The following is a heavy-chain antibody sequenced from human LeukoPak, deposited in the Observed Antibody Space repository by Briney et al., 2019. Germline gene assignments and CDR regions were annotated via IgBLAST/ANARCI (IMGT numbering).Heavy chain of an antibody. D-gene: IGHD5-12*01. J-gene: IGHJ4*02. V-gene: IGHV3-53*01. CDR2: IYSGGST. CDR1: GFTVTSNY. CDR3: ARHDGGYGPFDY. Sequence: GGSLRLSCVVSGFTVTSNYMNWVRQAPGKGLEWVSVIYSGGSTYYADSVKGRFTISRDNSKNTLYLQMNSLRAEDTAEYYCARHDGGYGPFDYWGQGTLVTVSS.